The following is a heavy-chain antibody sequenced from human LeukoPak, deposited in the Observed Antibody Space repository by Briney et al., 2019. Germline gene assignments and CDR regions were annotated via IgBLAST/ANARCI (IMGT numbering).Heavy chain of an antibody. CDR2: ISSSGSTI. CDR3: ASPPRAVENY. Sequence: GGSLRLSCAASGFTFSSYEMNWVSQAPGKGLEWVSYISSSGSTIYYADSVKGRFTISRYNAKNSLYLQMDSLRAEDTAVYYCASPPRAVENYWGQGTLVTVSS. CDR1: GFTFSSYE. D-gene: IGHD4-23*01. J-gene: IGHJ4*02. V-gene: IGHV3-48*03.